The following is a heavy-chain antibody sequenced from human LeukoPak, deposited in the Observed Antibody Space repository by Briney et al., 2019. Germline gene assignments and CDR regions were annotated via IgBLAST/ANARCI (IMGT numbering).Heavy chain of an antibody. CDR1: GFTFGNYA. CDR3: ARGGHQFEH. V-gene: IGHV3-49*03. J-gene: IGHJ1*01. Sequence: SGGSLRLSCTASGFTFGNYAMSWFRQAPGKGLEWIGSIRSTGDGGTTEYATSVKGRFVISREDSKSIAYLQMDSLESEDTAVYYCARGGHQFEHWGQGTLVTVSS. D-gene: IGHD5-24*01. CDR2: IRSTGDGGTT.